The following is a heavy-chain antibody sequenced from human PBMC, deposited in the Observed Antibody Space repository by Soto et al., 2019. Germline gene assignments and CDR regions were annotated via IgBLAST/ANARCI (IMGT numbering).Heavy chain of an antibody. CDR1: GFTFSSYA. D-gene: IGHD6-13*01. J-gene: IGHJ4*01. V-gene: IGHV3-30-3*01. CDR3: AKDRSSSWCVDY. Sequence: GGSLRLSCAASGFTFSSYAMHWVRQAPGKGLEWVAVISYDGSNKYYADSVKGRFTISRDNSKNTLYLQMNSLRAEDTAVYYCAKDRSSSWCVDYWGQGTLVTVSS. CDR2: ISYDGSNK.